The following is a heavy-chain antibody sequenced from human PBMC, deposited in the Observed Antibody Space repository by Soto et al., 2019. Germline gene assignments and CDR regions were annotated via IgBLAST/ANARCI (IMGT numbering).Heavy chain of an antibody. D-gene: IGHD3-3*01. J-gene: IGHJ4*02. CDR3: ARVPNYDFWSGDFDY. CDR2: ISAYNGNT. V-gene: IGHV1-18*01. Sequence: GASVKVSCKASGYTFTIYGISWVRQAPGQGLEWMGWISAYNGNTNYAQKLQGRVTMTTDTSTSTAYMELRSLRSDDTAVYYCARVPNYDFWSGDFDYWGQGTLVTVSS. CDR1: GYTFTIYG.